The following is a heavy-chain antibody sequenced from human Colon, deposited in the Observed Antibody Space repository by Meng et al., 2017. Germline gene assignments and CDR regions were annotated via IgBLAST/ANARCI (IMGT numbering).Heavy chain of an antibody. D-gene: IGHD6-19*01. J-gene: IGHJ4*02. V-gene: IGHV4-4*02. CDR2: IDLGGTP. Sequence: HLGVSGPGLVAPWGTPSLTCAVSGGSISSYNWWSWVRQPPGKGLEWIGQIDLGGTPYHNPSLESRVIMSLDKSKNQLSLRLTSVAAADTAVYYCARHGGWHFDYWGQGALVTVSS. CDR3: ARHGGWHFDY. CDR1: GGSISSYNW.